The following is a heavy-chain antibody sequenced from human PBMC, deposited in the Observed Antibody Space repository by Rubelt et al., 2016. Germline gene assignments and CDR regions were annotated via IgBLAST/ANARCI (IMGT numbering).Heavy chain of an antibody. V-gene: IGHV4-59*08. D-gene: IGHD4-11*01. CDR1: GGSISSYY. J-gene: IGHJ3*02. CDR3: ARHRDYSNHALDI. CDR2: IYYSGGT. Sequence: QVQLQESGPGLVKPSETLSLTCTVSGGSISSYYWSWIRQPPGKGLEWIGYIYYSGGTNYNPSLKSRVTISVDTSKNQVSLKLSSVTAAETAVYYCARHRDYSNHALDIWGQGTMVTVSS.